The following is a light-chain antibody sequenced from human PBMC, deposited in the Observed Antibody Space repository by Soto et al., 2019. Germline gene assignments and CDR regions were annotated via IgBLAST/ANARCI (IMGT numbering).Light chain of an antibody. CDR1: SSNIGAGYD. CDR2: GNS. V-gene: IGLV1-40*01. J-gene: IGLJ2*01. Sequence: QTVVTQPPSVSGAPGQRVTISCTGSSSNIGAGYDVHWYQQLPGTAPKLLIYGNSNRPSGVPDQFSGSKSGTSASLAITGLQAEDEADYYCQSYDSSLSAYVVFGGGTKVTVL. CDR3: QSYDSSLSAYVV.